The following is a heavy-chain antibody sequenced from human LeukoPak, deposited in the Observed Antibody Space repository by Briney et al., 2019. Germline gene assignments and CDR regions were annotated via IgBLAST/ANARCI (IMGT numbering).Heavy chain of an antibody. D-gene: IGHD6-6*01. Sequence: ASVKVSCKASGYTFTSYGISGVRQAPGQGLEWMGWISAYNGNTNYAQKLQGRVTMTTDTSTSTAYMELRSLRSDDTAVYYCARDSERVSIAAGGSRFWGQGTMVTVSS. J-gene: IGHJ3*01. CDR1: GYTFTSYG. V-gene: IGHV1-18*01. CDR2: ISAYNGNT. CDR3: ARDSERVSIAAGGSRF.